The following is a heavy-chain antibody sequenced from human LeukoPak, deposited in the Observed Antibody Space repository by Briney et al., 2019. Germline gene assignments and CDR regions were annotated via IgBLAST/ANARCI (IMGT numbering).Heavy chain of an antibody. CDR2: IYSGGNT. CDR1: GLTVSSNY. CDR3: ARVVSTSED. D-gene: IGHD6-13*01. J-gene: IGHJ4*02. Sequence: GGSLRLSCAASGLTVSSNYLSWVRQAPGKGLEWVSVIYSGGNTYYADSVRGRFTISRDNSKNTLYLQMNSLRAEDTAVYYCARVVSTSEDWGQGTLVTVSS. V-gene: IGHV3-66*01.